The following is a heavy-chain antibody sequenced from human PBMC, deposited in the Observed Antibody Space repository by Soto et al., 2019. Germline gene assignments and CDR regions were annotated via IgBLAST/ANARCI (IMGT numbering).Heavy chain of an antibody. D-gene: IGHD4-17*01. Sequence: GGSLRLSCAASGFTFSNARMSWVRQAPGKGLEWVGRIKSKTDGGTTDYAAPVKGRFTISRDDSKNTLYLQMNSLKTEDTAVYYCTAGGDYAYYYGMDVWGQGTTVTVSS. J-gene: IGHJ6*02. V-gene: IGHV3-15*01. CDR1: GFTFSNAR. CDR2: IKSKTDGGTT. CDR3: TAGGDYAYYYGMDV.